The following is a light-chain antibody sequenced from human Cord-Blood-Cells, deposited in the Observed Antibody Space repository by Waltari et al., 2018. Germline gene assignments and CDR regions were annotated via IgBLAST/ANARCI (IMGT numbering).Light chain of an antibody. J-gene: IGLJ3*02. V-gene: IGLV2-11*01. CDR2: DVS. Sequence: QSALTQPRSVSGSPGQSVTISCTGTSSDVGGYNYVSWYQQHPGKAPKLMIYDVSKRPSGVPDRFSGSKSGNTASLTIPGLQAEDEADYYCCSYAGSSWVFGGGTKLTVL. CDR1: SSDVGGYNY. CDR3: CSYAGSSWV.